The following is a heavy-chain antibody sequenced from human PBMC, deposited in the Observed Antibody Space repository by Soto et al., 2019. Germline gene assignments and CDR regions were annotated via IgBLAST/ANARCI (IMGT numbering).Heavy chain of an antibody. J-gene: IGHJ5*02. Sequence: PSATXSLTCTVSGCSIIIGCYDWSWIRQHPGKGLEWIGYIYYSGSTYYNPSLKSRVTISVETSKKQFSLKLRSVTAADTAVYYCEKWKPEVFRDVGNWLETWGQGTLVTVSS. CDR2: IYYSGST. CDR3: EKWKPEVFRDVGNWLET. V-gene: IGHV4-31*03. D-gene: IGHD1-26*01. CDR1: GCSIIIGCYD.